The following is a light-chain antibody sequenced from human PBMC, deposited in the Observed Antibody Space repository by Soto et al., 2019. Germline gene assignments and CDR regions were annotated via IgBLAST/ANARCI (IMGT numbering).Light chain of an antibody. CDR1: QSVSSRD. CDR3: QQYGTSPPRRT. V-gene: IGKV3-20*01. Sequence: EIVLTQSPGTLSLSPGERATLTCRASQSVSSRDLAWYQQKPGQAPRLLIYGASNRATGIPDRFSGSGSGTDFTLAITRLEPEDFAVYCCQQYGTSPPRRTFGQGTKVEIK. J-gene: IGKJ1*01. CDR2: GAS.